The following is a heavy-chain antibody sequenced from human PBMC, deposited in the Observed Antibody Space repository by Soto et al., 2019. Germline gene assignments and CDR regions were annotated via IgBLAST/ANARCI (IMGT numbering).Heavy chain of an antibody. D-gene: IGHD3-3*01. CDR2: ISDSGRTI. J-gene: IGHJ6*02. CDR3: ARDLLHYDFWSGYSAYFYYGMDV. CDR1: VFTFSSYE. Sequence: GPLRLSGSASVFTFSSYEMNWVRQAPGKGLEWVSYISDSGRTIYYADSVKGRFTVSRDDAQNSVYLQMDSLRAEDTAVYYCARDLLHYDFWSGYSAYFYYGMDVWGPGTTVTVSS. V-gene: IGHV3-48*03.